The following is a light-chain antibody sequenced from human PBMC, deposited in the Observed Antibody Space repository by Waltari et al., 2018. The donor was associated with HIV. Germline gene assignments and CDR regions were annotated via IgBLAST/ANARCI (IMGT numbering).Light chain of an antibody. CDR2: DVT. CDR1: SSDVGAYNY. J-gene: IGLJ1*01. V-gene: IGLV2-23*02. Sequence: QSALTQPASVSGSPGQSITISCTGTSSDVGAYNYVSWYQQHPDKAPKLMIYDVTKRPSGVSNRVSGSKSANTASLTISGLQAEDEADYYCCSYAGSSTYVFGSGTKVTVL. CDR3: CSYAGSSTYV.